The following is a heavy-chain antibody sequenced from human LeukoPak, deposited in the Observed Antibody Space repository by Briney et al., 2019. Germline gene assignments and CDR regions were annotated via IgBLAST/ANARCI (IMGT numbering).Heavy chain of an antibody. CDR2: ISGRGGST. Sequence: GESLKISCKGSGYSFSSYAMNWVRQAPGKGLEWVSGISGRGGSTYYADSVKGRFTISRDNSKNTLYLQMNSLGAEDTAVYYCAKQREQWLVFDYWGQGTLVIVSS. J-gene: IGHJ4*02. CDR3: AKQREQWLVFDY. D-gene: IGHD6-19*01. V-gene: IGHV3-23*01. CDR1: GYSFSSYA.